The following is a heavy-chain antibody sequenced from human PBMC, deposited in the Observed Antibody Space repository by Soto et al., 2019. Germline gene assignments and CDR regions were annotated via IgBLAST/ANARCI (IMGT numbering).Heavy chain of an antibody. CDR2: ISGYGGST. CDR3: AKQRTTVTTSFDY. D-gene: IGHD4-17*01. CDR1: GFTFGAHP. J-gene: IGHJ4*02. V-gene: IGHV3-23*01. Sequence: EVQLLESGGGLVQPGGSLTVSCAACGFTFGAHPMSWVRLAPGKGLEWVSTISGYGGSTYYPDSLKGRFIISRDNSKNALYLQINTLRAEDTAIYFCAKQRTTVTTSFDYWGQGTLVTVSS.